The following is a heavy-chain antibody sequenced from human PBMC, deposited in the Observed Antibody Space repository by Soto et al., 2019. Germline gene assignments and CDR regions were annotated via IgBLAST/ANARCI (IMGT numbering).Heavy chain of an antibody. J-gene: IGHJ3*02. CDR1: GYTFTSYG. CDR3: ARDSNDYGDPSHAFDI. Sequence: ASVKVSCKASGYTFTSYGISWVRQAPGQGLEWMGWISAYNGNTNYAQKLQGRVTMTTDTSTSTAYMELRSLRSDDTAVYYCARDSNDYGDPSHAFDIWGQGTMVTVS. CDR2: ISAYNGNT. D-gene: IGHD4-17*01. V-gene: IGHV1-18*04.